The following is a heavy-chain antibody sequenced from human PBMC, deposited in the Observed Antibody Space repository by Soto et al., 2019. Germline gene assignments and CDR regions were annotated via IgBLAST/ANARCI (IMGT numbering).Heavy chain of an antibody. Sequence: QLQLLESGSGLVKPSQTLSLTCAVSGGSISSGGYSWGWIRQPPGKGLEWIGYIYHSVSTYYNPSLKRRVAIAVDRSKNQFSLRLSSGTAADTAVYYCARGPDYWGQGTLVPVSS. CDR1: GGSISSGGYS. V-gene: IGHV4-30-2*01. CDR2: IYHSVST. J-gene: IGHJ4*02. CDR3: ARGPDY.